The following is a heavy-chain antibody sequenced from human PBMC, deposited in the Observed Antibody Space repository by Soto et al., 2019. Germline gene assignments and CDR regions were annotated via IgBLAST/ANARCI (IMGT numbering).Heavy chain of an antibody. D-gene: IGHD2-15*01. CDR3: ARRPIGYCSGGSCLNWFDP. Sequence: GEFLKISCKGSGYSFTSYWIGWVRQMPGKGLEWMGIIYPGDSDTRYSPSFQGQVTISADKSISTAYLQWSSLKASDTAMYYCARRPIGYCSGGSCLNWFDPWGQGTLVPVSS. CDR1: GYSFTSYW. J-gene: IGHJ5*02. CDR2: IYPGDSDT. V-gene: IGHV5-51*01.